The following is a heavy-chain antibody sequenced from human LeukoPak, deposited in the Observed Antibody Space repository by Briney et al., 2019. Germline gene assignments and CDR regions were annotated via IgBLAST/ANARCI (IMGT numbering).Heavy chain of an antibody. Sequence: GASVKVSCKASGYTFTSYYMHWVRQAPGQGLEWMGIINPSGGSTSYAQKFQGRVTMTRDMSTSTVYMELSSLRSEDTAVYYCARDGFPYGDYRNWFDPWGQGTLVTVSS. J-gene: IGHJ5*02. CDR3: ARDGFPYGDYRNWFDP. V-gene: IGHV1-46*01. D-gene: IGHD4-17*01. CDR1: GYTFTSYY. CDR2: INPSGGST.